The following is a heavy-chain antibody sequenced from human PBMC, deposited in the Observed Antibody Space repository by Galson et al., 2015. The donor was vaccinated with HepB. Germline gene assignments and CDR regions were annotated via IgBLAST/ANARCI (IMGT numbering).Heavy chain of an antibody. V-gene: IGHV3-15*01. CDR1: RFTFTNAW. Sequence: SLRLSCAASRFTFTNAWMNWVRQAPGKGLEWVGRIKSKTGGGTTAYAVTVKGSITISRDDSTSTLYLQMNTLKTEDTAVYYCTGYLTGSVAATGRASTRAWFDPWGQGTLVTVSP. CDR3: TGYLTGSVAATGRASTRAWFDP. CDR2: IKSKTGGGTT. D-gene: IGHD6-13*01. J-gene: IGHJ5*02.